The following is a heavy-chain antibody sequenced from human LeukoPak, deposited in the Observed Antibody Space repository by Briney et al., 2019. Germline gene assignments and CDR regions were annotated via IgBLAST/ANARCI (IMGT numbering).Heavy chain of an antibody. D-gene: IGHD3-22*01. CDR2: MNPHSGDT. CDR1: GYTFTSYD. J-gene: IGHJ4*02. Sequence: ASVKVSCKASGYTFTSYDINWVRQAPGQGLEWMGWMNPHSGDTGYAQKFQGRVTMTRNTSINTAYMELSSLRAEDTAVYYCAKIEVVEFDYWGQGTLVTVSS. V-gene: IGHV1-8*01. CDR3: AKIEVVEFDY.